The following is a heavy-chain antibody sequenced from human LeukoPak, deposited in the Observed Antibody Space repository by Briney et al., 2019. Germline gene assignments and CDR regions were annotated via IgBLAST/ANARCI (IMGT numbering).Heavy chain of an antibody. D-gene: IGHD2-2*01. CDR3: ARDLERRGSTTVDY. CDR1: GFTFSTYT. Sequence: GGSLRLSCAASGFTFSTYTMNWVRQAPGKGLEWVSSIISTGTTVYYADSVRGRFTISRDNARNSLYLQMNSLRAEDTAVYYCARDLERRGSTTVDYWGQGTLVTVSS. J-gene: IGHJ4*02. CDR2: IISTGTTV. V-gene: IGHV3-48*01.